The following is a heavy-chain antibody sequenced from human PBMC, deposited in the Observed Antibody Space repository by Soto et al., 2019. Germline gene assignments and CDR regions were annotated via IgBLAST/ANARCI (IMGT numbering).Heavy chain of an antibody. CDR3: ARDGYDSSGSDDY. CDR1: ELTFSSYH. Sequence: PGGSLRLSCAASELTFSSYHMNWVRQAPGKGLEWVSYISSSSSTIYYADSVKGRFTISRDNAKNSLHLQMNSLRAEDTAVYYCARDGYDSSGSDDYWGQGTLVTVSS. CDR2: ISSSSSTI. V-gene: IGHV3-48*01. D-gene: IGHD3-22*01. J-gene: IGHJ4*02.